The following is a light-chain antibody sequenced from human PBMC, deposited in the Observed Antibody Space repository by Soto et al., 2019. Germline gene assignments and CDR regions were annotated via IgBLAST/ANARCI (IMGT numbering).Light chain of an antibody. CDR2: QVS. V-gene: IGLV2-14*01. CDR1: SSDIGGYYY. J-gene: IGLJ2*01. Sequence: QSALTQPASVSGSPGQSITISCTGTSSDIGGYYYVSWYQHHPGKAPKLMIYQVSNRPSGVSNRFSGSKSGNTASLTISGLQAEDEADYYCSSYTSSSTLAFGGGTKVTVL. CDR3: SSYTSSSTLA.